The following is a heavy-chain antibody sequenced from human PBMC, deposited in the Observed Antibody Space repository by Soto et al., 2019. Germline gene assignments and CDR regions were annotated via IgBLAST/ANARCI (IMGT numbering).Heavy chain of an antibody. D-gene: IGHD5-18*01. V-gene: IGHV3-21*01. CDR3: AREGAMAFFDY. CDR1: GFTFSDYS. Sequence: GGSLRLSCAASGFTFSDYSVNWVRQAPGKGLEWVSSISAKSTYIYYADSVKGRFTISRDNAENSLFLQMSSLRVEDTAVYYCAREGAMAFFDYWGQGTLVTVSS. J-gene: IGHJ4*02. CDR2: ISAKSTYI.